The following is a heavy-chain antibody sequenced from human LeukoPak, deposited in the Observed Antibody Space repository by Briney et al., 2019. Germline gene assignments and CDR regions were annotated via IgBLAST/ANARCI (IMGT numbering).Heavy chain of an antibody. Sequence: ASVKVSCKASGYTFTSYDINWVRQATGQGLEWMGWMNPNSGNTGYAQKFQGRVTMTRNTSISTAYMELSSLRSEDTAVYYCARGSIAAAGTGSGSGYWGQGTLVTVSS. CDR1: GYTFTSYD. CDR2: MNPNSGNT. J-gene: IGHJ4*02. D-gene: IGHD6-13*01. V-gene: IGHV1-8*01. CDR3: ARGSIAAAGTGSGSGY.